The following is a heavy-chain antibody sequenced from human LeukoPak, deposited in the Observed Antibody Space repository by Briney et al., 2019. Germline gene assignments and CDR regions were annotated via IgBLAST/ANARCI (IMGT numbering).Heavy chain of an antibody. D-gene: IGHD6-13*01. Sequence: SETLSLTCAVPGDSISSYYWSWIRQPPGKGLDWIGYIYYDGSTNYNPSLKSRVTISVDTSKNQFSLKLSSVTAADTAVYYCARRHRSSWYYDYWGQGTLVTVSS. V-gene: IGHV4-59*08. CDR3: ARRHRSSWYYDY. CDR2: IYYDGST. J-gene: IGHJ4*02. CDR1: GDSISSYY.